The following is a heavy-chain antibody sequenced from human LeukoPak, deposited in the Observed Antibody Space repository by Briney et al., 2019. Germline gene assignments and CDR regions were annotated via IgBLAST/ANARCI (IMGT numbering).Heavy chain of an antibody. V-gene: IGHV1-2*02. D-gene: IGHD5-18*01. CDR3: ARDNSYGYGWYFDL. Sequence: GASVKVSCKASGYTFTGYYMHWVRQAPGQGLEWMGWINPNSGGTNYAQKFQGRVTMTRDTSISTAYMELSRLRSDDTAVYYCARDNSYGYGWYFDLWGRGTLVTVSS. CDR1: GYTFTGYY. CDR2: INPNSGGT. J-gene: IGHJ2*01.